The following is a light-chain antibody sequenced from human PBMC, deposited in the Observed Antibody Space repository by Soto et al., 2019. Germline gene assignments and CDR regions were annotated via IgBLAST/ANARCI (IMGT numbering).Light chain of an antibody. CDR2: AAS. CDR3: QQRNSYPIT. CDR1: QASSTS. J-gene: IGKJ5*01. V-gene: IGKV1-9*01. Sequence: DIQLTQSPSFVSASIGDRVTIICRASQASSTSLAWYQQSPGKAPKLLIYAASTLHTGVPSRFSGSGSGTEFTLTISGLQPEDFATYYCQQRNSYPITFGQGTRLDIK.